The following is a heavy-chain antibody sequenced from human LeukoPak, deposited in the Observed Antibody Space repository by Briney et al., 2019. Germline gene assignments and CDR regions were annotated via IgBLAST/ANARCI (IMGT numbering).Heavy chain of an antibody. CDR1: GGSISSGGYS. Sequence: PSETLSLTCAVSGGSISSGGYSWSWIRQPPGKGLEWIGCIYYSGSTYYNPSLKSRVTISVDTSKNQFSLKLSSVTAADTAVYYCARVPRGEQLVHAFDIWGQGTMVTVSS. CDR3: ARVPRGEQLVHAFDI. D-gene: IGHD6-13*01. CDR2: IYYSGST. J-gene: IGHJ3*02. V-gene: IGHV4-30-4*07.